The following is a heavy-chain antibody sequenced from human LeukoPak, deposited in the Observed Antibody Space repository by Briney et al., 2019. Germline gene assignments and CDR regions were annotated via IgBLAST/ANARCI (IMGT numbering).Heavy chain of an antibody. CDR1: GDSFSSSSYL. CDR2: IKPDGSET. Sequence: ETLSLTFTVSGDSFSSSSYLWGWIRQAPGKGLEWVATIKPDGSETFYVDSVKGRFTVSRDNAKNSLYLQMSSLRAEDTAVYHCARNLVHLWNVFDFWGLGTMVTVSS. V-gene: IGHV3-7*01. D-gene: IGHD5-18*01. J-gene: IGHJ3*01. CDR3: ARNLVHLWNVFDF.